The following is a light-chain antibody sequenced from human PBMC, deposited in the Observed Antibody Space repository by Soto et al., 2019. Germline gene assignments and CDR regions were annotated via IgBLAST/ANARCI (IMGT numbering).Light chain of an antibody. CDR1: QSVGTS. CDR2: DAS. V-gene: IGKV3-11*01. CDR3: QQRSNGIT. J-gene: IGKJ5*01. Sequence: IVFPQSRPTLSLSPGERATLSCRASQSVGTSLAWFQQKPGQAPRLLFYDASSRATGVPVRFSGSGSGTDFTLTISSLESEDFAVFYCQQRSNGITVGQGTGLEIK.